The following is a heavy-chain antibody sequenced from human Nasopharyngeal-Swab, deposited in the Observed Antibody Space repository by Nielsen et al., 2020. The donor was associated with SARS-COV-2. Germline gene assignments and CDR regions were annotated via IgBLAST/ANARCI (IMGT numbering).Heavy chain of an antibody. D-gene: IGHD2-2*01. J-gene: IGHJ4*02. CDR2: IKQSGSGQ. CDR3: ARYCSTTSCPRGFDY. V-gene: IGHV3-7*01. CDR1: GFTFSSYW. Sequence: GSLRLSCAASGFTFSSYWMSWVRQAPGKGLEWVAHIKQSGSGQYYVDSVKGRFTISRDNAKNSLSLQMNSLRAEDTAVYYCARYCSTTSCPRGFDYWGQGTLVTVSS.